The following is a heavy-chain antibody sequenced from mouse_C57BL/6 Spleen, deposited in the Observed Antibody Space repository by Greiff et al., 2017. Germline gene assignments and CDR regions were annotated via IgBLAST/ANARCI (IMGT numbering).Heavy chain of an antibody. CDR2: INPNNGGT. CDR1: GYTFTDYY. D-gene: IGHD4-1*01. J-gene: IGHJ4*01. Sequence: EVQLQQSGPELVKPGASVKISCKASGYTFTDYYMNWVKQSHGKSLEWIGDINPNNGGTSYNQKFKGKATLTVDKSSSTAYMELRSLTSEDSAVYYWARRWALYYYAMDYWGQGTSVTVSS. CDR3: ARRWALYYYAMDY. V-gene: IGHV1-26*01.